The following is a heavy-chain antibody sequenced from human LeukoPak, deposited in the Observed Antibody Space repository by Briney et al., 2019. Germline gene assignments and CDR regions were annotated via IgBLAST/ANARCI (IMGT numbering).Heavy chain of an antibody. CDR1: GFTFSSYG. D-gene: IGHD3-10*01. J-gene: IGHJ6*04. CDR3: AKGGEFYYYYYGMDV. CDR2: ISYDGSNK. Sequence: GGSLRLSCAASGFTFSSYGMHWVRQAPGKGLEWVAVISYDGSNKYYADSVKGRFTISRDNSKNTLYLQMNSLRAEDTAVYYCAKGGEFYYYYYGMDVWGKGTRSPSPQ. V-gene: IGHV3-30*18.